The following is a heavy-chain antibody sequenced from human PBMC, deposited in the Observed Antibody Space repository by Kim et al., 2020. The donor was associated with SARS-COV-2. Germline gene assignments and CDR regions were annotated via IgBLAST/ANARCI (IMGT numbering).Heavy chain of an antibody. J-gene: IGHJ6*02. V-gene: IGHV3-30*03. CDR2: ISYDGSNK. CDR3: ARRVARFGERGNGMDV. CDR1: GFTFSSYG. Sequence: GGSLRLSCAASGFTFSSYGMHWVRQAPGKGLEWVASISYDGSNKYCADSVKGRFTISRDNFKNTLSLEMNSLRAEDTAVYYCARRVARFGERGNGMDVWGQGTTVTVSS. D-gene: IGHD3-10*01.